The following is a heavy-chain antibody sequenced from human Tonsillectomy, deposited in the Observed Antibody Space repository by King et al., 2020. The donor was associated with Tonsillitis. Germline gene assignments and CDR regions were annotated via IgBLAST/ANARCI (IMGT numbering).Heavy chain of an antibody. CDR3: VRGGSDWYDGWDS. J-gene: IGHJ4*02. CDR1: GFNFSIYG. D-gene: IGHD6-13*01. CDR2: VSFDGNTR. V-gene: IGHV3-30*03. Sequence: QLVQSGGAVVQPGRSLRLSCAASGFNFSIYGMNWVRQAPGKGPEWVSAVSFDGNTRHYTDSVKGRFTISKDESKKKLYLQMNFVRFEDTAVYYCVRGGSDWYDGWDSGGQGPLVTVSS.